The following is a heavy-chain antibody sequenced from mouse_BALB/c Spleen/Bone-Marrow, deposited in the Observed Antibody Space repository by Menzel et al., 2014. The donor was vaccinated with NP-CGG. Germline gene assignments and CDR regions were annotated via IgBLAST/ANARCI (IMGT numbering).Heavy chain of an antibody. CDR2: IGPANGNT. CDR1: GFNIKDTY. Sequence: VQLKQSGAELVKPGASVKLSCTASGFNIKDTYMHWVKQRPEQGLEWIGRIGPANGNTKYDPKFQGKATITADTSSNTACLQLSSLTSEDTAVYYCARVYPNAMDYWGQGTSVTVSS. D-gene: IGHD2-1*01. J-gene: IGHJ4*01. CDR3: ARVYPNAMDY. V-gene: IGHV14-3*02.